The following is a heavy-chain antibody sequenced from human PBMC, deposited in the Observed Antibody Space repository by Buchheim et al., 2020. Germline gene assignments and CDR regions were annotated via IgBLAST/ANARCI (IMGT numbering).Heavy chain of an antibody. CDR1: GFTFSSYW. CDR3: ARDNIVVVPAAIHYYYYMDV. D-gene: IGHD2-2*01. CDR2: IKQDGSEK. V-gene: IGHV3-7*01. Sequence: EVQLVESGGGLVQPGGSLRLSYAASGFTFSSYWMSWVRQAPGKGLEWVANIKQDGSEKYYVDSVKGRFTISRDNAKNSLYLQMNSLRAEDTAVYYCARDNIVVVPAAIHYYYYMDVWGKGTT. J-gene: IGHJ6*03.